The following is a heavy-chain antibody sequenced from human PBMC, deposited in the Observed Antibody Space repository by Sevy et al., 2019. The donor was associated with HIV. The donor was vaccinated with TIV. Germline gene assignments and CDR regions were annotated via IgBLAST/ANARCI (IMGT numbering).Heavy chain of an antibody. Sequence: GGSLRLSCTASGFTLRDHWMTWVRQAPGQGLQWVANIKQDGSEKYYVDSVKGRFTISRDNAKKSLYLQMDSLRAEDKAVYYCVRASWLRPRNSQSYFDFWGQGTLVTVSS. D-gene: IGHD5-12*01. CDR3: VRASWLRPRNSQSYFDF. J-gene: IGHJ4*02. CDR2: IKQDGSEK. CDR1: GFTLRDHW. V-gene: IGHV3-7*03.